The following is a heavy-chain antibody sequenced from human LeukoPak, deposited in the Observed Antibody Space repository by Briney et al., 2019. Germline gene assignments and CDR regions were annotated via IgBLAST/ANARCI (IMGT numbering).Heavy chain of an antibody. V-gene: IGHV1-24*01. D-gene: IGHD3-22*01. CDR3: ATAGDSSGYYYY. CDR2: FDPEDGET. CDR1: GYTLTELS. J-gene: IGHJ4*02. Sequence: ASVKVSCKVSGYTLTELSIHWVRQAPGKGLGWMGGFDPEDGETIYAQKFQGRVTMTEDTSTDTAYMELSSLRSEDTAVYYCATAGDSSGYYYYWGQGTLVTVSS.